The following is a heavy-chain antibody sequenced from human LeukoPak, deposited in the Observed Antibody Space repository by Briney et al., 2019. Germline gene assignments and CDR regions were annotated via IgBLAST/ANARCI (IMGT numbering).Heavy chain of an antibody. CDR3: ARADCSGGSCYPQVDY. Sequence: GGSLRLSCAASGFTFSSYAMHWVRQAPGKGLEWVAVISYDGSNKYYADSVKGRFTISRDNSKNTLYLQMNSLRAEDTAVYYCARADCSGGSCYPQVDYWGQGTLVTVSS. J-gene: IGHJ4*02. CDR2: ISYDGSNK. CDR1: GFTFSSYA. V-gene: IGHV3-30*04. D-gene: IGHD2-15*01.